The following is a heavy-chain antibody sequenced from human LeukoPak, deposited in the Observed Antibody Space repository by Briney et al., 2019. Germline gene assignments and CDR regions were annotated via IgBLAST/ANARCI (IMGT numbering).Heavy chain of an antibody. CDR1: GFTFSSYS. V-gene: IGHV3-21*01. D-gene: IGHD6-13*01. CDR3: ASIAAAGTGVDY. CDR2: ISSSSSYI. Sequence: GGSLRLSCAASGFTFSSYSMNWVRQAPGKGLEWVSSISSSSSYIYYADSVKGRFTISRDNAKNSLYLQMNSLRAEDTAVYYCASIAAAGTGVDYWGQGTLVTVSS. J-gene: IGHJ4*02.